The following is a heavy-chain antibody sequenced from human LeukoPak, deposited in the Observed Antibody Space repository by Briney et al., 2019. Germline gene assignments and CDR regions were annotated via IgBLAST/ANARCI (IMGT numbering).Heavy chain of an antibody. V-gene: IGHV4-38-2*02. D-gene: IGHD2-15*01. J-gene: IGHJ4*02. Sequence: SETLSLTCTVSDYSISSGYYWGWIRQPPGKGLEWTGSIFQSGHTYYSPSLKSRVTISVDTSNSRFSLSLSAVTAADTAIYYCARDTRTAQGFDYWGQGILVTVSS. CDR1: DYSISSGYY. CDR2: IFQSGHT. CDR3: ARDTRTAQGFDY.